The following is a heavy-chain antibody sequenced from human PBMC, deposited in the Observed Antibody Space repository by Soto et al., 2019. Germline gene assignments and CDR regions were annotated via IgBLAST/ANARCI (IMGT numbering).Heavy chain of an antibody. CDR1: GYTFTSYG. V-gene: IGHV1-18*01. CDR2: ISAYNGNT. D-gene: IGHD5-18*01. Sequence: QVQLVQSGAEVKKPGASVKVSCKASGYTFTSYGISWGRQAPGQGLEWMGWISAYNGNTNYAQKLQGRVTMSTDTPTSTAYMELRSLRSDDTAVYYCASSLLVGYGLEGESDWGQGTLVTVSS. J-gene: IGHJ4*02. CDR3: ASSLLVGYGLEGESD.